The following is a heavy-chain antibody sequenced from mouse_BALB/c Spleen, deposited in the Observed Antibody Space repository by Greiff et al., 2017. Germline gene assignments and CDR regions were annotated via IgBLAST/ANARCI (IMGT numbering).Heavy chain of an antibody. CDR3: ARLWVRRNYYAMDY. D-gene: IGHD2-14*01. Sequence: VQLQQSGPGLVAPSQSLSITCTVSGFSLTSYGVHWVRQPPGKGLEWLGVIWAGGSTNYNSALMSRLSISKDNSKSQVFLKMNSLQTDDTAMYYCARLWVRRNYYAMDYRGQGTSVTVSS. J-gene: IGHJ4*01. V-gene: IGHV2-9*02. CDR2: IWAGGST. CDR1: GFSLTSYG.